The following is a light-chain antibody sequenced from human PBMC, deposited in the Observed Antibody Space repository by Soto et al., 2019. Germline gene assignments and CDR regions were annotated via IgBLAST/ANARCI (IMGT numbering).Light chain of an antibody. CDR1: SGSVSASYY. J-gene: IGLJ2*01. CDR3: VLYMGSGISV. V-gene: IGLV8-61*01. CDR2: STS. Sequence: QTVVTQEPSFSVSHGGTVTLTCGLSSGSVSASYYPSWYQQTPGQAPRTLIYSTSTRSSGVPDRCSGSILGNKAALTITGAQADDECDYYCVLYMGSGISVFGGGTKLTVL.